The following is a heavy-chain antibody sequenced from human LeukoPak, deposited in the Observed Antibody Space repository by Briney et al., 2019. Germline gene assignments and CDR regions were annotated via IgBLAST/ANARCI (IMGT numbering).Heavy chain of an antibody. V-gene: IGHV4-34*01. CDR1: GGSFSGYY. J-gene: IGHJ6*03. CDR2: INHSGST. D-gene: IGHD3-22*01. Sequence: PSETLSLTCAVYGGSFSGYYWSWIRQPPGKGLEWIGEINHSGSTNYNPSLKSRVTISVDTSKNQFSLKLSSVTAADTAVYYCARLSYYYDSSGYYHYYYYYYMDVWGKGTTVTVSS. CDR3: ARLSYYYDSSGYYHYYYYYYMDV.